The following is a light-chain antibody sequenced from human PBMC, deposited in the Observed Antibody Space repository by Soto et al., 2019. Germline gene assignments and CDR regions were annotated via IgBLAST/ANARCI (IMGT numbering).Light chain of an antibody. CDR3: QQYNNWPYT. CDR1: QSVSSN. CDR2: GAS. V-gene: IGKV3-15*01. Sequence: EIVMTQSPATLAVSPGERATLSCSASQSVSSNLAWYQQKPGQAPRLLIYGASTRATGIPARFSGSGSGTEFTLSISSLQSEDCAVYYCQQYNNWPYTFGQGTKLDIK. J-gene: IGKJ2*01.